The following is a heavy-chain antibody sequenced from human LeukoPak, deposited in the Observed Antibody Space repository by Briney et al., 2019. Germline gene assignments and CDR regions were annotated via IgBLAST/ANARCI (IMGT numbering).Heavy chain of an antibody. CDR3: AKEQYSSGWYGLDY. CDR2: ISASGDST. CDR1: GFTFSSYA. V-gene: IGHV3-23*01. D-gene: IGHD6-19*01. Sequence: GGSLRLSCAASGFTFSSYAMNWVRQAPGKGLEWVSVISASGDSTYFADSVKGRFTISRDNFKNTLYVHMNSLSVEDTAVYYCAKEQYSSGWYGLDYWGQGTLVTVSS. J-gene: IGHJ4*02.